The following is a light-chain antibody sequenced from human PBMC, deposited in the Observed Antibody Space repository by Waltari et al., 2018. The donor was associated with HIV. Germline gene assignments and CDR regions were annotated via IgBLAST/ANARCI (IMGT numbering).Light chain of an antibody. CDR3: EAWDDSLNGVV. CDR2: TNN. Sequence: QSVLTQPPSASGTPGQRVTISCCGSSSNIGINSVNWYQQFPGTAPKLLIYTNNQRPSGVPKRFSASKSGTSASLAISRLQSEDEADYYCEAWDDSLNGVVFGGGTKLTVL. CDR1: SSNIGINS. J-gene: IGLJ2*01. V-gene: IGLV1-44*01.